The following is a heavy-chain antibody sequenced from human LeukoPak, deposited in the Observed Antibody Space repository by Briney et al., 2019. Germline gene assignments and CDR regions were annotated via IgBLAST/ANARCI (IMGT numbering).Heavy chain of an antibody. CDR1: GFTVSSNY. Sequence: GGSLRLSCAASGFTVSSNYMSWVRQAPGKGLEWVSVIYSGGSTYYADSVKGRFTISRDNSKNTLYLQMNSLRAEDTAVYYCARVPRNYYGSGSWFDPWGQGTLVTVSS. CDR3: ARVPRNYYGSGSWFDP. V-gene: IGHV3-53*01. CDR2: IYSGGST. J-gene: IGHJ5*02. D-gene: IGHD3-10*01.